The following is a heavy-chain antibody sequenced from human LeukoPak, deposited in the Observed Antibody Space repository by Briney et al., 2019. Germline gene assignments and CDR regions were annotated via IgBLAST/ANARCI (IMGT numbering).Heavy chain of an antibody. CDR2: IFYSGST. CDR3: ARHREREAALLCAFDI. D-gene: IGHD3-10*01. Sequence: SETLSLTCTVSGGSISTSNYYWGWIRQPPGKGLEWIGNIFYSGSTYYSPSVKSRVTISADKSISTAYLQWSSLKASDTAMYYCARHREREAALLCAFDIWGQGTMVTVSS. J-gene: IGHJ3*02. CDR1: GGSISTSNYY. V-gene: IGHV4-39*07.